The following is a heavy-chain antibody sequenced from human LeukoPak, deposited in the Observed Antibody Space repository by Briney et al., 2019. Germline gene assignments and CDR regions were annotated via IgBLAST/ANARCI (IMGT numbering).Heavy chain of an antibody. J-gene: IGHJ4*02. V-gene: IGHV3-15*01. CDR3: STGLIPTTGYY. D-gene: IGHD1-1*01. CDR1: EFTFKNAW. Sequence: GGSLRLSCAASEFTFKNAWMNWVRQAPGKGPEWVGRIRSKTDGGTTDYAAPVRGRFTISRDDSKNMLYLQMNSLKTEDTAVYYCSTGLIPTTGYYWGQGTLAAVSS. CDR2: IRSKTDGGTT.